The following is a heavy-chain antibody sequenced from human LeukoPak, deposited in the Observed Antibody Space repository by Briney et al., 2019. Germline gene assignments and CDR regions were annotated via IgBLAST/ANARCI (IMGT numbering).Heavy chain of an antibody. CDR2: IKSKTDGGTT. CDR3: TTTYDYGDYDYYYYSMDV. D-gene: IGHD4-17*01. CDR1: GFTFSNAW. J-gene: IGHJ6*04. V-gene: IGHV3-15*01. Sequence: PGGSLRLSCAASGFTFSNAWMSWVRQAPGKGLEWVGRIKSKTDGGTTDYAAPVKGRFTISRDDSKNTLYLQMNSLKTEDTAVYYCTTTYDYGDYDYYYYSMDVWGKGTTVTVSS.